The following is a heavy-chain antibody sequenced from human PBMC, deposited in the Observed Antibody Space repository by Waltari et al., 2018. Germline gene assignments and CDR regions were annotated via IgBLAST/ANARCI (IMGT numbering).Heavy chain of an antibody. J-gene: IGHJ4*02. CDR3: AKGERVTTDTFTYDY. CDR1: GFTFSTYA. D-gene: IGHD4-17*01. CDR2: IRATGGVT. Sequence: EVQLLESGGGLGQPGGSLRISCAASGFTFSTYAMTWVRQAPGKGLEWVSAIRATGGVTFYADSVKGRFTISRDNSKNTLYLQMNNLRAEDTAVYYCAKGERVTTDTFTYDYWGQGTLVTVSS. V-gene: IGHV3-23*01.